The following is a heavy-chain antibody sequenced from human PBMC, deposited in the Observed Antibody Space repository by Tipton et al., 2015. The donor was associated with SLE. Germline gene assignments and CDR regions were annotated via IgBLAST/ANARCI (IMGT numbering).Heavy chain of an antibody. D-gene: IGHD6-19*01. CDR2: IYTSGST. V-gene: IGHV4-61*02. CDR3: ATHSYSSGSNWFDP. CDR1: GGSISSGSYY. Sequence: LRLSCTVSGGSISSGSYYWSWIRQPAGRGLEWIGRIYTSGSTNYNPSLKSRVTISVDTSKNQFSLKLSSVTAADTAVYYCATHSYSSGSNWFDPWGQGTLVTVSS. J-gene: IGHJ5*02.